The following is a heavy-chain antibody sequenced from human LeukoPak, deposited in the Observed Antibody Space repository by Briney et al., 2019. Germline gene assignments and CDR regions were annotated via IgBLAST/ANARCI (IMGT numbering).Heavy chain of an antibody. D-gene: IGHD3-22*01. Sequence: GGSLRLSCAASGFIFSSYEMNWVRQAPGKGLEWVSYISSSGSTIYYADSVKGRFTVSRDNAKNSLYLQMNSLRAEDTAVYYCARDLYYYDSSGYYPDAFDIWGQGTMVTVSS. CDR2: ISSSGSTI. V-gene: IGHV3-48*03. J-gene: IGHJ3*02. CDR3: ARDLYYYDSSGYYPDAFDI. CDR1: GFIFSSYE.